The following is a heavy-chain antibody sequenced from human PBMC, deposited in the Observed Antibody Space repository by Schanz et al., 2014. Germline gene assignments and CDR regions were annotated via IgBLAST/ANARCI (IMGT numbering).Heavy chain of an antibody. CDR2: IIPSLGLA. CDR3: ARDGGDAAAGGNY. CDR1: GYTFTSYF. D-gene: IGHD6-13*01. J-gene: IGHJ4*02. V-gene: IGHV1-69*04. Sequence: QVQLVQSGAEVKKPGASVKVSCKASGYTFTSYFIHWVRQAPGQGLEWMGRIIPSLGLAKYEQKFQAKIAIAADTSTTTACMELLRLSSQDAAVSYCARDGGDAAAGGNYWGQGTLVTVSS.